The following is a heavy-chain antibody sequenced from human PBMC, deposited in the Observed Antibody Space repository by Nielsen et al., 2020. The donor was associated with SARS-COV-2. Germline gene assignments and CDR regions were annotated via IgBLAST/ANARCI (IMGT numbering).Heavy chain of an antibody. V-gene: IGHV3-23*01. J-gene: IGHJ5*02. D-gene: IGHD6-19*01. CDR3: AKSDGYSSGWYGGFDP. CDR1: GFTFSAHA. CDR2: VSGDVAHTT. Sequence: GGSLRLSCAASGFTFSAHAMIWVRQAAGKGLEWVSAVSGDVAHTTYYADSVKGRFTISRDNSKNTLYLQMNSLRAEDTAVYYCAKSDGYSSGWYGGFDPWGQGTLVTVSS.